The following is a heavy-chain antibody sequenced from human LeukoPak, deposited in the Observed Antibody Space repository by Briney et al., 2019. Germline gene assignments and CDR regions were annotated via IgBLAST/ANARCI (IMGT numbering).Heavy chain of an antibody. V-gene: IGHV3-11*01. Sequence: PGGSLKLSCAPSGFTLILYYRTWIRQAPGRGLEWLSCISSSGDTIYYADSVKGRFTVSRDNAENSLYLQMNSLRAEDTAMYYCARQGSEIDYWGQGTLVTVSS. CDR3: ARQGSEIDY. J-gene: IGHJ4*02. CDR1: GFTLILYY. CDR2: ISSSGDTI.